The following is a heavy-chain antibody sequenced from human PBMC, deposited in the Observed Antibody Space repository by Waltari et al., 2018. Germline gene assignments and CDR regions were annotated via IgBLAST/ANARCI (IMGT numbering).Heavy chain of an antibody. V-gene: IGHV4-39*01. CDR1: GGSIRRGPFH. Sequence: QLQLQESGPGLARPSETLSLTCSVAGGSIRRGPFHWGWIRQSPGKGLEWIGSIYYSGSTDYNSNLKSRVTISGDTSKNQFSLKLSSVTAADTAVYYCARHWKKSGYRFDPWGQGTLVTVSS. CDR2: IYYSGST. J-gene: IGHJ5*02. CDR3: ARHWKKSGYRFDP. D-gene: IGHD5-12*01.